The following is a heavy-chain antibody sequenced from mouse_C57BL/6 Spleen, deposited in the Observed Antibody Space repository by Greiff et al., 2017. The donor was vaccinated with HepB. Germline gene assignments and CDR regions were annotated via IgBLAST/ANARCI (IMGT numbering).Heavy chain of an antibody. CDR3: ARQGTTVVAQSYWYFDV. V-gene: IGHV1-81*01. CDR2: IYPRSGNT. D-gene: IGHD1-1*01. Sequence: QVQLKQSGAELARPGASVKLSCKASGYTFTSYGISWVKQRTGQGLEWIGEIYPRSGNTYYNEKFKGKATLTADKSSSTAYMELRSLTSEDSAVYFCARQGTTVVAQSYWYFDVWGTGTTVTVSS. J-gene: IGHJ1*03. CDR1: GYTFTSYG.